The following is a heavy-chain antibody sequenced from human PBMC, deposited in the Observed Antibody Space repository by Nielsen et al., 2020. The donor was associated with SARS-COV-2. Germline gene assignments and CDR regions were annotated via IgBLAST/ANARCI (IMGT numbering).Heavy chain of an antibody. D-gene: IGHD6-19*01. Sequence: GGSLRLSCETSGYSFGNYWIGWVRQMPGKGLEWMAIIHPGDSNTKYSPSFQGQVTISADKSIHTAYLQWSGLKASDTAMYYCARFLGSNGWFDYWGQGTLVTVSS. CDR2: IHPGDSNT. CDR3: ARFLGSNGWFDY. CDR1: GYSFGNYW. J-gene: IGHJ4*02. V-gene: IGHV5-51*01.